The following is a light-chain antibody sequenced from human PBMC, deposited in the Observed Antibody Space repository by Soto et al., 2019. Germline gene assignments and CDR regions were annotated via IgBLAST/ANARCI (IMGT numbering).Light chain of an antibody. V-gene: IGLV1-44*01. Sequence: QSVLTQPPSASGTPGQWVTISCSGTSPNIGSNTVNWYQQLPATAPTILIFINNHQPSGFPDRFSGSKSGTSASLAISGFQSEDEVDAYCAAWDDTLNGRGVFGTGTKLTVL. CDR1: SPNIGSNT. CDR3: AAWDDTLNGRGV. J-gene: IGLJ1*01. CDR2: INN.